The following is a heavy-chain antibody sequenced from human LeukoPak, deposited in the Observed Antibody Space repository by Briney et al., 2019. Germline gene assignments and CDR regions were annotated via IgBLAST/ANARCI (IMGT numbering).Heavy chain of an antibody. J-gene: IGHJ6*02. V-gene: IGHV3-33*01. CDR2: IWYEGSNK. CDR3: ARDEAAAGPYYCYYGMDV. D-gene: IGHD6-13*01. CDR1: GFTFSSFG. Sequence: QPGGSLRLSCAASGFTFSSFGMRWVRQAPGKGLEWVAAIWYEGSNKYYADSVKGRFTISRDNSKNTLYLQMNSLRAEDTAVYYCARDEAAAGPYYCYYGMDVWGQGTTVTVSS.